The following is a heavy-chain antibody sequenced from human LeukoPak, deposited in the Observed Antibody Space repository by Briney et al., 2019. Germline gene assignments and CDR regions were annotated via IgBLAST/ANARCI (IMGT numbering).Heavy chain of an antibody. J-gene: IGHJ6*02. CDR2: INPNSGGT. CDR1: GYTFTVYY. V-gene: IGHV1-2*03. D-gene: IGHD2-2*01. CDR3: ARDHCVSSGCYEDYYSGMDV. Sequence: GASVKVSCKASGYTFTVYYMHWVPQAPGQGLEWMGWINPNSGGTNYARKFQGRVTMTRDTSIGTAYMELSRLRSDDTAVYFCARDHCVSSGCYEDYYSGMDVWGRGTTVTVSS.